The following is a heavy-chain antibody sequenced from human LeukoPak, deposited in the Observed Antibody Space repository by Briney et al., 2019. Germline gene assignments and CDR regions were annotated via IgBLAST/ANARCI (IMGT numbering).Heavy chain of an antibody. Sequence: ATVKVSCKASGYTFTSYYMHWVRQAPGQGLEWMGIINPSDGSTNYAQKFQGRVTLTRDTSTSTVCMELSSLRSEDTAVYYCANSYYDSSASWGLYYFDYWGQGTLVTVSS. D-gene: IGHD3-22*01. V-gene: IGHV1-46*01. CDR2: INPSDGST. CDR1: GYTFTSYY. CDR3: ANSYYDSSASWGLYYFDY. J-gene: IGHJ4*02.